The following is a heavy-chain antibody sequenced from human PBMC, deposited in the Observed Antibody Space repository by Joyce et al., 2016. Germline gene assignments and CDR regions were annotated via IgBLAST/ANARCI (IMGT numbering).Heavy chain of an antibody. Sequence: QVQVVESGGGVVQPGKSLRLSCAASGFTFSTSAMHWVRRAPSKGLKCVAVISYDGTNKYYSDSVKGRFTISRDNSKSTLFLQMDSLKPEDTAVYYCARIFLGVATRPPLDYWGQGTLVTVS. J-gene: IGHJ4*02. CDR3: ARIFLGVATRPPLDY. D-gene: IGHD6-6*01. V-gene: IGHV3-30*03. CDR1: GFTFSTSA. CDR2: ISYDGTNK.